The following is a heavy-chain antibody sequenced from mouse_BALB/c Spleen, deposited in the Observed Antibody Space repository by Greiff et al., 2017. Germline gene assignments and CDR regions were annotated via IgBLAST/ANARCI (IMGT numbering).Heavy chain of an antibody. CDR1: GYSITSDYA. Sequence: DVKLVESGPGLVKPSQSLSLTCTVTGYSITSDYAWNWIRQFPGNKLEWMGYISYSGSTSYNPSLKSRISITRDTSKNQFFLQLNSVTTEDTATYYCARFDGYYDYAMDYWGQGTSVTVSS. V-gene: IGHV3-2*02. CDR2: ISYSGST. CDR3: ARFDGYYDYAMDY. J-gene: IGHJ4*01. D-gene: IGHD2-3*01.